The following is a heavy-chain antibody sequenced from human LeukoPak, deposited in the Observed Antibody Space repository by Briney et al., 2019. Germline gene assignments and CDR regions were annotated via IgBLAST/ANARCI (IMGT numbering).Heavy chain of an antibody. CDR2: IYYSGST. D-gene: IGHD5-18*01. Sequence: SETLSLTCTVSGGSISSYYWSWIRQPPGKGLEWIGYIYYSGSTNYNPSLKSRVTISVDTSKNQFSLKLSSVTAADTAVYYCAREARGYTYGSLYYYYYYMDVWGKGTTVTISS. V-gene: IGHV4-59*12. J-gene: IGHJ6*03. CDR3: AREARGYTYGSLYYYYYYMDV. CDR1: GGSISSYY.